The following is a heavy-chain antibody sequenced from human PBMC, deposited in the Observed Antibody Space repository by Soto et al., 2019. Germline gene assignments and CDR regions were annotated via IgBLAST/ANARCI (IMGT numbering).Heavy chain of an antibody. J-gene: IGHJ4*02. CDR1: GGSISSYY. D-gene: IGHD6-19*01. CDR3: ARVISSAWPYYFDY. CDR2: IYTSGST. V-gene: IGHV4-4*07. Sequence: SETLSLTCTVSGGSISSYYWSWIRQPAGKGLEWIGRIYTSGSTNYNPSLKSRVTMSVDTSKNQFSLKLSSVTAADTAVYYCARVISSAWPYYFDYWGQGTLVTVSS.